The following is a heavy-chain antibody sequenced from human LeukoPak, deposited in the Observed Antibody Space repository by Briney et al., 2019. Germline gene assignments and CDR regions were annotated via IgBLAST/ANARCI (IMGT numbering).Heavy chain of an antibody. J-gene: IGHJ4*02. D-gene: IGHD3-22*01. V-gene: IGHV3-23*01. CDR2: ISGSGGST. CDR3: AKAPYTFDSSGYFAK. Sequence: GGSLRLSCAASGFTFDDYGMSWVRQAPGKGLEWVSAISGSGGSTYYADSVKGRFTISRDNSKNTLYLQMNSLRAEDTAVYYCAKAPYTFDSSGYFAKWGQGTLVTVSS. CDR1: GFTFDDYG.